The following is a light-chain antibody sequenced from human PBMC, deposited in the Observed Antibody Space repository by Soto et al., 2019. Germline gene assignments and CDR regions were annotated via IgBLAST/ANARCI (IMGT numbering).Light chain of an antibody. Sequence: DIQMTQSPSSLSASVGDRVTITCQASQDISNYLHWYQQKPGKAPKLLIYYASNLETGVPSRFSGSGSGTDFTFTISSLQPEDIATYYCQQYDNLPGGSFGQGTKLEIK. CDR2: YAS. J-gene: IGKJ2*01. CDR3: QQYDNLPGGS. V-gene: IGKV1-33*01. CDR1: QDISNY.